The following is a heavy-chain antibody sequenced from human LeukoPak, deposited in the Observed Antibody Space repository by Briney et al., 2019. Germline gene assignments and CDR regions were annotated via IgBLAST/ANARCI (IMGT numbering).Heavy chain of an antibody. V-gene: IGHV3-21*01. CDR1: GFTLSGFS. Sequence: GGSLRLSCAASGFTLSGFSMNWVRQAPGKGLEWVSSISTSSIYIYYADSVKGRFTISRDNSKNTLYLQMNSLRAEDTAVYYCAKDKFGGGIKTGTLDYWGQGTLVTVSS. CDR2: ISTSSIYI. CDR3: AKDKFGGGIKTGTLDY. J-gene: IGHJ4*02. D-gene: IGHD3-16*01.